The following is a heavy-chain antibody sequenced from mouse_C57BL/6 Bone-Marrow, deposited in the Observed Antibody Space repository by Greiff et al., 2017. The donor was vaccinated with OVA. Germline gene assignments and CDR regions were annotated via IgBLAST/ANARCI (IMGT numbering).Heavy chain of an antibody. CDR2: IYPRSGNT. Sequence: VKLMESGAELARPGASVKLSCKASGYTFTSYGISWVKQRTGQGLEWIGEIYPRSGNTYYNEKFKGKATLTADKSSSTAYMELRSLTSEDSAVYFCARPSDGYYVDYWGQGTTLTVSS. CDR3: ARPSDGYYVDY. D-gene: IGHD2-3*01. J-gene: IGHJ2*01. V-gene: IGHV1-81*01. CDR1: GYTFTSYG.